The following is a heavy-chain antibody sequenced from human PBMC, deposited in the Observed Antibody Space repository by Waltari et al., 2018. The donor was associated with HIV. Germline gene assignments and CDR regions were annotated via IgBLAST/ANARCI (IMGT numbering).Heavy chain of an antibody. V-gene: IGHV4-59*01. J-gene: IGHJ2*01. CDR3: ARSSYYYDSSGSNWYFDL. CDR2: IYYSVRA. CDR1: GGSISSYY. D-gene: IGHD3-22*01. Sequence: QVQLQESGPGMVKPSATLSLTCTVSGGSISSYYWSWIRPPPGKGLEWIAYIYYSVRANNNPSLKSRFSISVDTSKNQFSLKLSSVTAADTAVYYCARSSYYYDSSGSNWYFDLWGRGTLVTVSS.